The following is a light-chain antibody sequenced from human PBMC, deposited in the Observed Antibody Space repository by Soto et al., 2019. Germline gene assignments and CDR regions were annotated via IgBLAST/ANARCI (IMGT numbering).Light chain of an antibody. J-gene: IGKJ5*01. V-gene: IGKV3-20*01. Sequence: EIVLTQSPGTLSLSPGKRATLSCRASQGVSSSYLAWYQQKPGQPPRLLIYGASSRATGIPDRFSGSGSGTDFTLTISRLEPEDFAVFYCQHYDSLPITFGQGTRLEIK. CDR1: QGVSSSY. CDR3: QHYDSLPIT. CDR2: GAS.